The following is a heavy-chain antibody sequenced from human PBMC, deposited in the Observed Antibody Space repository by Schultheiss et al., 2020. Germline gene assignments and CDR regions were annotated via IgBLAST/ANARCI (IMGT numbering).Heavy chain of an antibody. J-gene: IGHJ4*02. CDR1: GFTFSSYA. V-gene: IGHV3-30-3*01. CDR3: ARDSYYFDY. Sequence: GGSLGLSCAASGFTFSSYAMHWVRQAPGKGLEWVAVISYDGSNKYYADSVKGRFTISRDNSKNTLYLQMNSLRAEDTAVYYCARDSYYFDYWGQGTLVTVSS. CDR2: ISYDGSNK.